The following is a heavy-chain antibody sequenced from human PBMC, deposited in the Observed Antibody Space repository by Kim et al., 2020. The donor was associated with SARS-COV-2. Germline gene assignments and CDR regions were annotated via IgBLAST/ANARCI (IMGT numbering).Heavy chain of an antibody. J-gene: IGHJ3*02. Sequence: DNPSLKLTVTISVDKSKNPFSLKLSSVTAADTAVYYCARVWPGYYAFDIWGQGTMVTVSS. D-gene: IGHD3-22*01. V-gene: IGHV4-30-2*01. CDR3: ARVWPGYYAFDI.